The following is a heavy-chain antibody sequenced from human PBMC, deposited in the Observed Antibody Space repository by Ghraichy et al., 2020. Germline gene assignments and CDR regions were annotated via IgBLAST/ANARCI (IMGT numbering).Heavy chain of an antibody. CDR2: VNIGGSST. CDR1: GFTFSSYW. Sequence: GESLNISCAASGFTFSSYWMHWVRQAPGKGLVWVSRVNIGGSSTNYADSVKGRFTISRDNAKKTLYLQMNSLRAEDTAMYYCARVTGYNWFDSWGQGTLVTVSS. J-gene: IGHJ5*01. CDR3: ARVTGYNWFDS. V-gene: IGHV3-74*01. D-gene: IGHD1-20*01.